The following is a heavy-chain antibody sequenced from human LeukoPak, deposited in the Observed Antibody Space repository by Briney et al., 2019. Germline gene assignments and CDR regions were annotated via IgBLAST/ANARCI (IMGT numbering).Heavy chain of an antibody. V-gene: IGHV4-4*07. D-gene: IGHD6-19*01. J-gene: IGHJ4*02. CDR1: GGSISSYY. CDR3: ARQQWGRNFDY. CDR2: IYTSGTT. Sequence: ASETLSLTRTVSGGSISSYYWSWIRQPAGQGLEWIGRIYTSGTTNYKPSLKSRVTMSVDTSKNQFSLKLSSVTAADTAVYYCARQQWGRNFDYWGQGTLVTVSS.